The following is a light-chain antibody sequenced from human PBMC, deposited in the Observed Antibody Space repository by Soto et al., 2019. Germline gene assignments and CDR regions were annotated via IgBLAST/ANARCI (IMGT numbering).Light chain of an antibody. Sequence: IQMTQSPSTLSASVGDRVTITCRASQSISSWLAWYQQKPGKAPKLLIYDASSLESGVPSRFSGSGSGTEFTLTISSLQPDDFATYYCQQYNSYSPWTFGQGTRWISN. V-gene: IGKV1-5*01. CDR1: QSISSW. J-gene: IGKJ1*01. CDR3: QQYNSYSPWT. CDR2: DAS.